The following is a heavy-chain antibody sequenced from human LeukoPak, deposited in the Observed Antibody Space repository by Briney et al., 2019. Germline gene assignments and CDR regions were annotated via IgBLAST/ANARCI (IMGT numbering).Heavy chain of an antibody. V-gene: IGHV1-2*04. CDR3: ARGSITTESYYYYYMDV. J-gene: IGHJ6*03. CDR1: GYTFTGYY. CDR2: INPNSGGT. Sequence: ASVKVSCKASGYTFTGYYMHWVRQAPGQGLEWMGWINPNSGGTNYAQKFQGWVTMTRDTSISTAYMELSRLRSDDTAVYYCARGSITTESYYYYYMDVWGKGTTVTVSS. D-gene: IGHD3-16*01.